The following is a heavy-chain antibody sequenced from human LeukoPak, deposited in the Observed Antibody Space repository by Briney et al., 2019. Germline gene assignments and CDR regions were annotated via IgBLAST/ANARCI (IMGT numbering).Heavy chain of an antibody. CDR1: GFTLSSYS. D-gene: IGHD6-19*01. V-gene: IGHV3-21*01. J-gene: IGHJ4*02. Sequence: GESLRLSCAASGFTLSSYSMNWVRQAPGKGLEWVSSISSSSSYIYYADSVKGRFTISRDNAKNSLYLQMNSLRAEDTAVYYCARDFGSGWYDYWGQGTLVTVSS. CDR2: ISSSSSYI. CDR3: ARDFGSGWYDY.